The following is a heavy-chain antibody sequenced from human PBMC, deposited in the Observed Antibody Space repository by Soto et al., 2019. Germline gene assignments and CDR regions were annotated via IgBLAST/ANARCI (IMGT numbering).Heavy chain of an antibody. CDR1: GFTFSSYG. J-gene: IGHJ3*02. V-gene: IGHV3-30*18. CDR2: ISYDGSNK. D-gene: IGHD2-15*01. Sequence: GGSLRLSCAASGFTFSSYGMHWVRQAPGKGLEWVAVISYDGSNKYYADSVKGRFTISRDNSKNTLYLQMNSLRAEDTAVYYCAKDTGYCSGGSCPDAFDIWGQGTMVTVSS. CDR3: AKDTGYCSGGSCPDAFDI.